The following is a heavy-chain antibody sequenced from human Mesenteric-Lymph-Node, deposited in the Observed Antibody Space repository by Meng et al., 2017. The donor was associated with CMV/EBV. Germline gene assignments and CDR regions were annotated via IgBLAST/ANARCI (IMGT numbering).Heavy chain of an antibody. CDR3: ARADCVSSLCYFQQ. J-gene: IGHJ1*01. Sequence: GESLKISCSASGFSLSNHWMYWVRQAPGKGLVWVSHISRDGSIKTYADSVKGRFTISRDNAKNTLYLQMSSLRAEDTAVFYCARADCVSSLCYFQQWGQGTLVTVSS. CDR2: ISRDGSIK. V-gene: IGHV3-74*01. D-gene: IGHD2-21*01. CDR1: GFSLSNHW.